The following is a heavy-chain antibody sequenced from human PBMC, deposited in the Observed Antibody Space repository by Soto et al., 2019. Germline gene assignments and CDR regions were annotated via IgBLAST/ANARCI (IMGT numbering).Heavy chain of an antibody. CDR2: IIPILGIA. D-gene: IGHD3-22*01. CDR1: GGTFSSYT. V-gene: IGHV1-69*02. CDR3: AISYFYDSSDYIEDPFDV. J-gene: IGHJ3*01. Sequence: SVKVSCKASGGTFSSYTISWVRQAPGQGLEWMGRIIPILGIANYAQKFQGRVTITADKSTSTAYLELSSLTSEDTAVYYCAISYFYDSSDYIEDPFDVWGQGTMVTVSS.